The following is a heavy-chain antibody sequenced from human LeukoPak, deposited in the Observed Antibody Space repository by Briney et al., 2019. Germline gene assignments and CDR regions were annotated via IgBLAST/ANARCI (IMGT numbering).Heavy chain of an antibody. Sequence: GGSLRLSCTASGFTLGGHDMHWVRQTTGDGLEWVAAVSAGHHAFYAGSVKGRYTVSREDAKNSLYLQMNSLRAGDTAVYYCVREARGYHYTYFDYWGQGSLVTVSS. CDR1: GFTLGGHD. J-gene: IGHJ4*02. V-gene: IGHV3-13*01. D-gene: IGHD5-18*01. CDR3: VREARGYHYTYFDY. CDR2: VSAGHHA.